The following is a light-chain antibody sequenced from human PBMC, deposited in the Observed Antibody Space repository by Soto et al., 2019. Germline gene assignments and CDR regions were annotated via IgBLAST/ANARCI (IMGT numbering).Light chain of an antibody. CDR3: QQYNSSPIT. J-gene: IGKJ5*01. CDR2: DAS. CDR1: QSISSW. Sequence: DIQMTQSPSTLSASVGDRVTITCRASQSISSWLAWYQQKPGKAPKLLIYDASSLESGVPSRFSGSGSGTEFTLTSSSLQPDDFATYYCQQYNSSPITFGQGTRLEIK. V-gene: IGKV1-5*01.